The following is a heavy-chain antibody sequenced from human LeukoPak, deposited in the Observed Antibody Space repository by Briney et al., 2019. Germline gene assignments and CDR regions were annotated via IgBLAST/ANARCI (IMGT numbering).Heavy chain of an antibody. CDR3: ARDRYYYDSSGYYRPHNDAFDI. D-gene: IGHD3-22*01. Sequence: ASVKVFCKASGGTFSSYAISWVRQAPGQGLEWMGGIIPIFGTANYAQKFRGRVTITADESTSTAYMELSSLRSEDTAVYYCARDRYYYDSSGYYRPHNDAFDIWGQGTMVTVSS. CDR1: GGTFSSYA. V-gene: IGHV1-69*13. J-gene: IGHJ3*02. CDR2: IIPIFGTA.